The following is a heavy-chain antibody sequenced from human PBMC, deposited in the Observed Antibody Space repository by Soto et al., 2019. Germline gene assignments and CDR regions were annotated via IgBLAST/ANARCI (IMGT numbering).Heavy chain of an antibody. CDR3: AHRVLRTVFGLVTTTAIYFDF. Sequence: QITLNESGPTQVKPRQTLTLTCTFSGFSLTTSGVGVGWIRQSPGKAPEWLALIYWDDDKLYSPSLKSRLSIPKDTSKNQVVLTMADLDPADTATYYCAHRVLRTVFGLVTTTAIYFDFWGQGTPVAVSS. J-gene: IGHJ4*02. CDR2: IYWDDDK. CDR1: GFSLTTSGVG. V-gene: IGHV2-5*02. D-gene: IGHD3-3*01.